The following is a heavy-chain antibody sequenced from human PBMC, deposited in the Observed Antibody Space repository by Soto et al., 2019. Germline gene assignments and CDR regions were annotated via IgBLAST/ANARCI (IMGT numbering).Heavy chain of an antibody. CDR2: MFWDDDK. CDR1: GFSLSTRGVG. V-gene: IGHV2-5*02. J-gene: IGHJ4*02. CDR3: AYRSRGYAYYFDQ. Sequence: QITLKESGPTLVKPTQTLTLTCSFSGFSLSTRGVGVGWIRQPPGKALEWLALMFWDDDKWYSPSLRSSLTTTEATSKHQIVLTMTNMDPVDTATHYCAYRSRGYAYYFDQWGQGTLLTVSS. D-gene: IGHD5-12*01.